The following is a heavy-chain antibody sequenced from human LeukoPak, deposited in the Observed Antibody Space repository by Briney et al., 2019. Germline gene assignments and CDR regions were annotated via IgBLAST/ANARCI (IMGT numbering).Heavy chain of an antibody. J-gene: IGHJ4*02. CDR2: IYYSGST. D-gene: IGHD5-18*01. CDR1: GGSISNSSYY. V-gene: IGHV4-39*01. CDR3: ARHLGGYSYGYHPPDFDY. Sequence: SETLSLTRTVSGGSISNSSYYWGWIRQPPGKGLEWIGSIYYSGSTYYNPSLKSRVTISVDTSKNQFSLKLSSVTAADTAVYYCARHLGGYSYGYHPPDFDYWGQGTLVTVSS.